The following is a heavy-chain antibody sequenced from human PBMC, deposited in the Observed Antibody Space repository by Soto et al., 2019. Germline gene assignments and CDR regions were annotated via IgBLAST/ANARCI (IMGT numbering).Heavy chain of an antibody. Sequence: QVQLVQSGAEVKNSGASVKVSCKASGYTFTSYGFSWVRQAPGQGLEWMGWLSDSNGNTNYAQKLQGRVTMTTDTSTGTAYMELRSLRSDDTATYYCASDSVRYCRDGVCYQGYYYVAMDVWGQGTTVTVS. V-gene: IGHV1-18*01. CDR1: GYTFTSYG. CDR3: ASDSVRYCRDGVCYQGYYYVAMDV. CDR2: LSDSNGNT. J-gene: IGHJ6*02. D-gene: IGHD2-8*01.